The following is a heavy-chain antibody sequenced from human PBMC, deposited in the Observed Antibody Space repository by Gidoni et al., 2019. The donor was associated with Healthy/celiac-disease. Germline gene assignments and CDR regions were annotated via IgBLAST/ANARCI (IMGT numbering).Heavy chain of an antibody. V-gene: IGHV1-2*04. J-gene: IGHJ6*02. CDR3: ARDHTNRELLEWLFLGYGMDV. D-gene: IGHD3-3*01. CDR2: INPNSGGT. CDR1: GYTFTGYS. Sequence: QVQLVQSGAEVKKPGASVKVSCKASGYTFTGYSMHWVRQAPGQGLEWMGWINPNSGGTNYAQKFQGWVTMTRDTSISTAYMELSRLRSDDTAVYYCARDHTNRELLEWLFLGYGMDVWGQGTTVTVSS.